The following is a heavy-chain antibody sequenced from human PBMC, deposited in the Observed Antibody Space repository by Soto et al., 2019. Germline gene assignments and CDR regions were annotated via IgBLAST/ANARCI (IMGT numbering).Heavy chain of an antibody. D-gene: IGHD2-21*02. CDR1: GYTFTSHD. CDR2: MNPDSGDA. J-gene: IGHJ3*02. V-gene: IGHV1-8*01. CDR3: TRCTEKEYWATAYAFAI. Sequence: QVQLVQSGAAVKKPGASVKVSCMASGYTFTSHDINWVRQAAGQGLEWMGWMNPDSGDAGFAQKFKGRVTMTRNTSITTSYMEMDSLRSEDTPVYSCTRCTEKEYWATAYAFAISGQGTVVTVSS.